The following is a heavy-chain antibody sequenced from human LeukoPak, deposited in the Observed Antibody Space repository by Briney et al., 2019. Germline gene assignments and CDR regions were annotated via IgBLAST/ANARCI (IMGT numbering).Heavy chain of an antibody. CDR2: IKQDGSEK. Sequence: GGSLRLSCATSGFTFSNYWMSWVRQAPGKGLEWVANIKQDGSEKYYGDSVKGRFTISRDNAKNSLYLQMNSLRVEDTSVYYCARLRGLYSGTYRYQTAFEFWGQGSLLTVSS. J-gene: IGHJ4*02. CDR3: ARLRGLYSGTYRYQTAFEF. CDR1: GFTFSNYW. D-gene: IGHD1-26*01. V-gene: IGHV3-7*01.